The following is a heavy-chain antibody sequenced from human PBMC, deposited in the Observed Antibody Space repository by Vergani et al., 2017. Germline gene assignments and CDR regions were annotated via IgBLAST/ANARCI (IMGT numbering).Heavy chain of an antibody. Sequence: EVQLLESGGGLVQPGGSLRLSCAAPGFTFSSYAMSWVRQAPGKGLCWVSAISGSGGSTYYADSVKGRFTISRDNSKNTLYLQMNSLRAEDTAVYYCAKVRSGSYLGDWFDPWGQGTLVTVSS. V-gene: IGHV3-23*01. J-gene: IGHJ5*02. D-gene: IGHD1-26*01. CDR3: AKVRSGSYLGDWFDP. CDR2: ISGSGGST. CDR1: GFTFSSYA.